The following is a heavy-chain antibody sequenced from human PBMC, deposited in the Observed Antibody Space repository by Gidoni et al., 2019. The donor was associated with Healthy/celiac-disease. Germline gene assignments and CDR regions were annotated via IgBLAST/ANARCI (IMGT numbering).Heavy chain of an antibody. D-gene: IGHD5-12*01. J-gene: IGHJ4*02. CDR2: ISYDGSNK. V-gene: IGHV3-30-3*01. CDR1: GFTFSSYA. CDR3: ARDQATIWTPRGSYFDY. Sequence: VVQPGRSLRLSCAASGFTFSSYAMHWVRQAPGKGLEWVAVISYDGSNKYYADSVKGRFTISRDNSKNTLYLQMNSLRAEDTAVYYCARDQATIWTPRGSYFDYWGQGTLVTVSS.